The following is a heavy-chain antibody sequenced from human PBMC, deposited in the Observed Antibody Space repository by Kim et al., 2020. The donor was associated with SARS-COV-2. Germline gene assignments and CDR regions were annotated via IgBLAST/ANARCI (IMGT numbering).Heavy chain of an antibody. D-gene: IGHD4-17*01. CDR2: INPDESEK. V-gene: IGHV3-7*01. J-gene: IGHJ4*02. CDR3: ARVRWVFDY. Sequence: GGSLRLSCVASGLTFSSSWMSWVRQAPGKGPEWVANINPDESEKYYVDSVKGRFTISRDNAKNSLYLQMNSLRAEDTAVYYCARVRWVFDYWRQGILVTVSS. CDR1: GLTFSSSW.